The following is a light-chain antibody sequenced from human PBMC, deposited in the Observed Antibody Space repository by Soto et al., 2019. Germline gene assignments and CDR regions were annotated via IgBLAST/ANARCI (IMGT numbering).Light chain of an antibody. V-gene: IGLV2-8*01. CDR3: ASYAGTKLFV. J-gene: IGLJ1*01. CDR2: EVT. Sequence: QSVLTQPRSASGSPGQSLTISCTGTSSDVGFYNFVSWYQQRPGKAPKLVIYEVTKRPSGVPDRFSGSKSGSTASLTVSGLQADDEADYYCASYAGTKLFVFGSGTKV. CDR1: SSDVGFYNF.